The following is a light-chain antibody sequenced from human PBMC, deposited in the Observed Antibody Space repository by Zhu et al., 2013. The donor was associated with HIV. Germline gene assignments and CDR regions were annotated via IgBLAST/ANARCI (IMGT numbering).Light chain of an antibody. CDR1: QSISTW. J-gene: IGKJ5*01. CDR2: RAS. CDR3: QQADIFPIT. V-gene: IGKV1-12*01. Sequence: DIQLTQSPSTLSASIGDRITITCRASQSISTWLAWYQQRPGKAPKLLIYRASSLYSGVPSRFSGNGSGTHFTLTISSLQPEDFATYYCQQADIFPITFGQGTRLEIK.